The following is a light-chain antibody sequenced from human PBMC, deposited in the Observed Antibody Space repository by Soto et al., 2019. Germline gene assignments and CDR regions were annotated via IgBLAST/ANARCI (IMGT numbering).Light chain of an antibody. CDR3: CSCSRSSPHYV. CDR2: DVS. V-gene: IGLV2-14*01. Sequence: QSALTQPAAVSGSPGQSITISCTGAGGDVGGFDDGSWYQQHPGKAPKLMIYDVSNRPSGVSNRFSGSKSGTTASLTISGLQAENEADYYCCSCSRSSPHYVLGTGTKVTVL. CDR1: GGDVGGFDD. J-gene: IGLJ1*01.